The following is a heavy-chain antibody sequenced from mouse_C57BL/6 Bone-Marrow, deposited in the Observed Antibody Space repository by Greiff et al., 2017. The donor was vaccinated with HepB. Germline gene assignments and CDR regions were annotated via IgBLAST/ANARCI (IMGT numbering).Heavy chain of an antibody. Sequence: QVQLQQPGAELVKPGASVKLSCKASGYTFTSYWMQWVKQRPGQGLEWIGEIDPSDSYNNYNQKLKGKATLTVDTSSSTAYMPRRSLTAEDSAVYYCARRGGYDYFDYGGQGTTLTVSS. J-gene: IGHJ2*01. CDR2: IDPSDSYN. CDR3: ARRGGYDYFDY. D-gene: IGHD2-3*01. V-gene: IGHV1-50*01. CDR1: GYTFTSYW.